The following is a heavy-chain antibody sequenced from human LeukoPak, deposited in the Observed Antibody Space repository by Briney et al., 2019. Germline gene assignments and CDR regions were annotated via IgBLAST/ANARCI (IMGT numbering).Heavy chain of an antibody. J-gene: IGHJ5*02. D-gene: IGHD6-6*01. Sequence: GGFLRLSCAASEFTFSAHWMHWVRHVPGKGLVYIAYIDNDGTNTNYADSVKGRFTISRDNAKNTLYLQMNSLRVEDTAVYYCVRDRPHNCFDPWGQGTLVTVSS. CDR3: VRDRPHNCFDP. V-gene: IGHV3-74*01. CDR1: EFTFSAHW. CDR2: IDNDGTNT.